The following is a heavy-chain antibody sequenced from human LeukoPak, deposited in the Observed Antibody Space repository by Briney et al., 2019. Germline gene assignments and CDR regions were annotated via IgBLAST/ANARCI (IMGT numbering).Heavy chain of an antibody. J-gene: IGHJ4*02. CDR2: ISGSGAGT. CDR1: GFTFSIYA. Sequence: TGGSLRLSCAASGFTFSIYAMSWVRQAPGRGLEWVSSISGSGAGTFYADSVKGRFTISSDNSKNTLFLQMNSLRAEDSAIYYCAKDRPNYYDSSGHYYRRNGDYWGQGTLVTVSS. V-gene: IGHV3-23*01. CDR3: AKDRPNYYDSSGHYYRRNGDY. D-gene: IGHD3-22*01.